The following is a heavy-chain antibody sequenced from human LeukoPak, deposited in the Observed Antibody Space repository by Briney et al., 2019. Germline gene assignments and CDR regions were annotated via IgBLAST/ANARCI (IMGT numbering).Heavy chain of an antibody. Sequence: PSETLSLTCTVSGGSISSSSYYWGWIRQPPGKGLEWIGSIYYSGSTYYNPSRKSRVTISVDTSKNQFSLKLSSVTAADTAVYYCARDFRYCSGGSCYSVNWFDPWGQGTLVTVSS. V-gene: IGHV4-39*07. CDR2: IYYSGST. CDR1: GGSISSSSYY. D-gene: IGHD2-15*01. J-gene: IGHJ5*02. CDR3: ARDFRYCSGGSCYSVNWFDP.